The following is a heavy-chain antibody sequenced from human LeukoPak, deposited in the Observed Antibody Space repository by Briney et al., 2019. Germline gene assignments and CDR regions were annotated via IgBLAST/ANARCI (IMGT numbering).Heavy chain of an antibody. D-gene: IGHD3-10*01. CDR1: GLTFGDYG. Sequence: GGSLRLSCTTSGLTFGDYGMSWVRQDPGQGLEWVGFIRSKAYGGTTENAASVKGRFTISRDDSKSNAYLQMNSLKTEDTAVYYCTGSFGELTFFDYWGLGTLVTVSS. CDR3: TGSFGELTFFDY. J-gene: IGHJ4*02. CDR2: IRSKAYGGTT. V-gene: IGHV3-49*04.